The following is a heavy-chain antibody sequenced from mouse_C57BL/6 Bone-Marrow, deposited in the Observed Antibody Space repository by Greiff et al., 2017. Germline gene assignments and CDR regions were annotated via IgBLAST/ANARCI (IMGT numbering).Heavy chain of an antibody. CDR1: GFTFSSYT. CDR3: ARYDYSNRYYYAMDY. J-gene: IGHJ4*01. CDR2: ISGGGGNT. D-gene: IGHD2-5*01. Sequence: EVMLVESGGGLVKPGGSLKLSCAASGFTFSSYTMSWVRQTPETRLEWVATISGGGGNTYYPDSVKGRFTISRDNAKNTLYLQMSRLRSEDTALYYCARYDYSNRYYYAMDYWGQGTSVTVSS. V-gene: IGHV5-9*01.